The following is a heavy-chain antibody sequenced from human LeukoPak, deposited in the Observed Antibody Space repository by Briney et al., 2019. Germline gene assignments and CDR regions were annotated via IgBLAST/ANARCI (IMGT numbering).Heavy chain of an antibody. CDR2: ISSNGGST. V-gene: IGHV3-64*01. CDR1: KFVFNDYE. CDR3: ARDRERFGELHRSDY. Sequence: PGGSLRLSCTASKFVFNDYEMHWVRQAPGKGLEYVSAISSNGGSTYYANSVKGRFTISRDNSKNTLYLQMNSLRAEDTAVYYCARDRERFGELHRSDYWGQGTLVTVSS. D-gene: IGHD3-10*01. J-gene: IGHJ4*02.